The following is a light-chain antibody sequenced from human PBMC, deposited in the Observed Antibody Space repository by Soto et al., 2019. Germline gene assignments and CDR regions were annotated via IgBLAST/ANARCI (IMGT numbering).Light chain of an antibody. CDR2: AAS. V-gene: IGKV1-9*01. CDR3: QQYNNYPRT. J-gene: IGKJ1*01. Sequence: DIQLTQSPSFLSASVGDRVTITCRASQGISSYLAWYQQKPGKAPKLLIYAASTLQSGVPSRFSGSGSGTEFTLTISNLQPDDFATYFCQQYNNYPRTVGQGTKVEIK. CDR1: QGISSY.